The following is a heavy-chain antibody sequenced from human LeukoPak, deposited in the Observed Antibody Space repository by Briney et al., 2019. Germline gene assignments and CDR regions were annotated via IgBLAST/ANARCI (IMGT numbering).Heavy chain of an antibody. CDR3: TTEGVPRALYYNYYYMDV. V-gene: IGHV3-15*01. J-gene: IGHJ6*03. Sequence: PGGSLRLSCAASGFTFSSYSMNWVRQAPGKGLEWVGRIKSKTDGGTTDYAAPVKGRFTISRDDSKNTLYLQMNSLKTEDTAVYYCTTEGVPRALYYNYYYMDVWGKGTTVTVSS. CDR1: GFTFSSYS. D-gene: IGHD3-16*01. CDR2: IKSKTDGGTT.